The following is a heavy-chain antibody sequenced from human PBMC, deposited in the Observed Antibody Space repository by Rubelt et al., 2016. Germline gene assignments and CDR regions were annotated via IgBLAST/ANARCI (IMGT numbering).Heavy chain of an antibody. CDR1: AFTFSSYG. Sequence: VQLLESGGGVVQPGRSLRLSCVASAFTFSSYGMHWVRQAPGKGLEWVAVIWYDGSNKSYAESVRGRFTVSRDNSKNTLYLQMNSLRVEDTGGYYCSRDLDTLGAYYNFGLDVWGQGTTVTVSS. CDR2: IWYDGSNK. V-gene: IGHV3-33*01. J-gene: IGHJ6*02. CDR3: SRDLDTLGAYYNFGLDV.